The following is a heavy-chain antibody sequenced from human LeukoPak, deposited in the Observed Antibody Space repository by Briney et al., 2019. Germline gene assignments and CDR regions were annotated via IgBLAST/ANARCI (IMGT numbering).Heavy chain of an antibody. J-gene: IGHJ4*02. V-gene: IGHV1-46*01. D-gene: IGHD3-10*01. CDR2: INPSDGVI. CDR1: GYTFTRYY. CDR3: ARRGSGSYVLDY. Sequence: ASVKVSCKASGYTFTRYYMHWVRQAPGQGLEWMGIINPSDGVIDYAQKFQDRVTMTRDTSTSTVYMELSSLRAEDTAVYYCARRGSGSYVLDYWGQGTLVTVSS.